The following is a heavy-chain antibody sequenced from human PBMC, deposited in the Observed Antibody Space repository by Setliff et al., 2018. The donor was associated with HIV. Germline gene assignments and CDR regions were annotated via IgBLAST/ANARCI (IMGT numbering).Heavy chain of an antibody. CDR3: MRGRSITIFGVAYFDF. D-gene: IGHD3-3*01. Sequence: TLSLTCAVSGYSISTAYYWGWIRQPPGKGLEWIGSVYHSGTTYYNPSLKSRVTISVGMSNNQFSLKVTSVTAADTAVYYCMRGRSITIFGVAYFDFWGQGTQVTVSS. CDR1: GYSISTAYY. CDR2: VYHSGTT. J-gene: IGHJ4*02. V-gene: IGHV4-38-2*01.